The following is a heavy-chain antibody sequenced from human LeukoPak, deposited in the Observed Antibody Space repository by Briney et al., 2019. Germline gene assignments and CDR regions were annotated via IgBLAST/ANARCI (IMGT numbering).Heavy chain of an antibody. D-gene: IGHD3-22*01. V-gene: IGHV4-39*07. CDR3: ARLGYYDSSGYWSDP. Sequence: SETLSLTCTVSGDSINNNVYYWGWIRQPPGKGLEWIAIISYSGTTYYNPSLKTRATISIDTSKSKFSLKVNSVTAADTAMYYCARLGYYDSSGYWSDPWGQGTLVTVSS. J-gene: IGHJ5*02. CDR2: ISYSGTT. CDR1: GDSINNNVYY.